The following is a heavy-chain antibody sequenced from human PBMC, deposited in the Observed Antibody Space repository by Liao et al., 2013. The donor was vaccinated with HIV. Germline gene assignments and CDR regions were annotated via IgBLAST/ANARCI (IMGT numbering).Heavy chain of an antibody. CDR2: MYYSGST. J-gene: IGHJ6*03. V-gene: IGHV4-59*01. Sequence: QVQLQESGPGLVKTSETLSLTCTVSGGSISSYYWSWIRQPPGKGLEWIGYMYYSGSTNYNPSLKSRVTISVDTSKNQFSLKLSSVTAADTAVYYCARDRVYYGDSLYYYMDVWGKGTTVTVSS. D-gene: IGHD4-17*01. CDR3: ARDRVYYGDSLYYYMDV. CDR1: GGSISSYY.